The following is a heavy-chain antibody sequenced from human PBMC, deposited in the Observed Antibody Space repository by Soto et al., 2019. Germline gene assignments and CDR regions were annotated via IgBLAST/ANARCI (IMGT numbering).Heavy chain of an antibody. CDR3: AKVIWFGELPSLMDV. D-gene: IGHD3-10*01. CDR2: ISYDGSNK. Sequence: GGSLRLSCAASGFTFSSYGMHWVRQAPGKGLEWVAVISYDGSNKYYADSVKGRFTISRDNSKNTLYLQMNSLRAEDTAVYYCAKVIWFGELPSLMDVWGKGTTVTVSS. CDR1: GFTFSSYG. J-gene: IGHJ6*03. V-gene: IGHV3-30*18.